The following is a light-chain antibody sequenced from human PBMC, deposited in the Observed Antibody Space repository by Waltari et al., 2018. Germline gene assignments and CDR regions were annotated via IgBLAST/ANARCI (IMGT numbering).Light chain of an antibody. CDR3: QSYYSSLSGSV. V-gene: IGLV1-40*01. CDR2: GNN. J-gene: IGLJ2*01. CDR1: SSSIGAGYD. Sequence: QSVLTQPPSVSGAPGQRVTISCTGSSSSIGAGYDVTWYQQLPGTAPKPLIYGNNNRPSGVPDRFSGSKSGTSASLAITGLQAEDEADYYCQSYYSSLSGSVFGGGTILTVL.